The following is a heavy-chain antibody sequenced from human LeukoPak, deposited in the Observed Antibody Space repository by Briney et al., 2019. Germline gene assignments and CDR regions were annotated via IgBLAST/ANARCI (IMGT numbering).Heavy chain of an antibody. CDR3: ASAYPGGYSNYYYYYMDV. Sequence: VXVSCKASGYTFTSYYMHWVRQAPGQGLEGMGIINPSGGSTSYAHKFHARVTMTSDMSTSTVYMELSSLRSEDTAVYYCASAYPGGYSNYYYYYMDVWGKGTTVTVS. J-gene: IGHJ6*03. V-gene: IGHV1-46*01. CDR1: GYTFTSYY. CDR2: INPSGGST. D-gene: IGHD4-11*01.